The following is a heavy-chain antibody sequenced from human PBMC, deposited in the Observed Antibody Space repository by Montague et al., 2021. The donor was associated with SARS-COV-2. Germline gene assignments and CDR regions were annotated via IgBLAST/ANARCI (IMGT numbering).Heavy chain of an antibody. CDR2: IYSGGST. CDR3: AREVDAFDI. Sequence: SLRLSCAASGFTVSSSYMSWVCQAPGKGLEWVSVIYSGGSTYYADSVKGRFTISRDNSKNTLYLQMNSLRAEDTAVYYCAREVDAFDIWGQGTMVTVSS. V-gene: IGHV3-53*01. J-gene: IGHJ3*02. CDR1: GFTVSSSY.